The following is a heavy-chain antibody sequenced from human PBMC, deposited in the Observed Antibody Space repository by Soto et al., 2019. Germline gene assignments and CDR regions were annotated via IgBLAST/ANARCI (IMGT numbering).Heavy chain of an antibody. CDR2: ISAYNGNT. Sequence: ASVKVSCKASGYTFTSYGISWVRQAPGQGLEWMGWISAYNGNTNYAQKLQGRVTMTTDTSTSTAYMELRSLRSDDTAVYYCARSQALSTLHYRGNDYWGQGTLVTVSS. J-gene: IGHJ4*02. CDR1: GYTFTSYG. D-gene: IGHD3-10*01. V-gene: IGHV1-18*01. CDR3: ARSQALSTLHYRGNDY.